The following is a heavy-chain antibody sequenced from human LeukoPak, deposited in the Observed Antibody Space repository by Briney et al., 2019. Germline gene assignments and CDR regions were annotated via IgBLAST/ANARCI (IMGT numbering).Heavy chain of an antibody. CDR2: TYYRSKWYN. CDR3: ARGDRSYYYYMDV. J-gene: IGHJ6*03. Sequence: SQNLSLTCAISGYSVSRYRAACSRNRQFPSRGLEWLGRTYYRSKWYNDYAVSVKSRITINPDTSKNQFSLQLNSVTPEDTTVYYCARGDRSYYYYMDVWGKGTTVTVSS. CDR1: GYSVSRYRAA. V-gene: IGHV6-1*01. D-gene: IGHD2-15*01.